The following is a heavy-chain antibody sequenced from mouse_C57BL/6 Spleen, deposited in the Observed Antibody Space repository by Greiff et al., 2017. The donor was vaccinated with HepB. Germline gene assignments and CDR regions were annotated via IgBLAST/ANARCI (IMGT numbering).Heavy chain of an antibody. D-gene: IGHD1-3*01. V-gene: IGHV1-54*01. CDR1: GYAFTNYL. Sequence: VQRVESGAELVRPGTSVKVSCKASGYAFTNYLIEWVKQRPGQGLEWIGVINPGSGGTNYNEKFKGKATLTADKSSSTAYMQLSSLTSEDSAVYFCARQGVGAMDYWGQGTSVTVSS. CDR2: INPGSGGT. J-gene: IGHJ4*01. CDR3: ARQGVGAMDY.